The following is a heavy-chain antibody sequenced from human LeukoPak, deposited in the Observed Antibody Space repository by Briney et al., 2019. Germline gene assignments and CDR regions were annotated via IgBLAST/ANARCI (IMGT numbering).Heavy chain of an antibody. V-gene: IGHV4-39*01. CDR2: IYYSGST. D-gene: IGHD6-13*01. J-gene: IGHJ5*02. CDR1: GGSISSSSYY. Sequence: AETLSLTCTVSGGSISSSSYYWGWIRQPPGKGLEWIGSIYYSGSTYYNPSLKSRVTISVDTSKNQFSLKLSSVTAADTAVYYCARSLRVIAAEYSFWFDPWGQGTLVTVSS. CDR3: ARSLRVIAAEYSFWFDP.